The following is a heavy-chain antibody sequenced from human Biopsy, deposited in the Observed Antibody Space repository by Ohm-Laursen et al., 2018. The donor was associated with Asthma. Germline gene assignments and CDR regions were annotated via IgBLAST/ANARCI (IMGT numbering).Heavy chain of an antibody. D-gene: IGHD7-27*01. CDR3: ARGQKSPGDRWFDP. J-gene: IGHJ5*02. V-gene: IGHV1-2*06. CDR1: GYTFTDYH. CDR2: INPNSGGT. Sequence: ASVKVSCKASGYTFTDYHIHWVRQAPGQGLEWMGRINPNSGGTNYAQKFQGRDTMTSDTPISTAYMELSRLRSDDTALYYCARGQKSPGDRWFDPWGQGTLVTASS.